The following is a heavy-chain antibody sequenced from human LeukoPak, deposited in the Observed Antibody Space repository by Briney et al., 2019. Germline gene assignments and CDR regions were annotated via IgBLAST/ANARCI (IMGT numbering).Heavy chain of an antibody. V-gene: IGHV3-23*01. CDR2: ISGGGGSA. J-gene: IGHJ4*02. CDR3: ATRPLMPPRFDY. Sequence: QAGGSLRLSCAASGFTFSSYPMSWVRQSPTKGLQWVSAISGGGGSAYYADSVKGRFTISRDNSKSTLFLQMNSLRAEDTAIYYCATRPLMPPRFDYWGQGTLVTVSS. D-gene: IGHD2-2*01. CDR1: GFTFSSYP.